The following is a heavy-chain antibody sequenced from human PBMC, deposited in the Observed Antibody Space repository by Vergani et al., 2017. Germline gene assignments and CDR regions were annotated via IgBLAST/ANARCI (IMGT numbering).Heavy chain of an antibody. CDR2: ISGSGGST. J-gene: IGHJ5*02. CDR3: AKDPYYYGSGSYWAA. Sequence: EVQLLESGGGLVQPGGSLRLSCAASGFTFSSYAMSWVRQAPGKGLEWVSDISGSGGSTYYADSVKGRFTISRDNSKNTLYLQMNSLRAEDTAVYYCAKDPYYYGSGSYWAAWGQGTLVTVSS. V-gene: IGHV3-23*01. CDR1: GFTFSSYA. D-gene: IGHD3-10*01.